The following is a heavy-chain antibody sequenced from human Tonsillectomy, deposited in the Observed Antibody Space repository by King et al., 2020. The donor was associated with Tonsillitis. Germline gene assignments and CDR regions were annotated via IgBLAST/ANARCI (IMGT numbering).Heavy chain of an antibody. CDR2: ISYDGSNK. V-gene: IGHV3-30*18. J-gene: IGHJ6*02. D-gene: IGHD2/OR15-2a*01. CDR3: VNSSGVMNPEYFYYGMDV. Sequence: MHWVRQAPGKGLEWVAIISYDGSNKYYADSVKGRFTISRDNSKKTLSLKMHSLRAEDTAVYYCVNSSGVMNPEYFYYGMDVLCLGTTVTVSS.